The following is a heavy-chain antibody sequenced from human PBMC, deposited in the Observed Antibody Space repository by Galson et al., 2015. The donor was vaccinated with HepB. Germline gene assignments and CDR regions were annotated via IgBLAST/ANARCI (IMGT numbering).Heavy chain of an antibody. CDR2: ISGSGGST. CDR3: AKDSDYYYGMDV. V-gene: IGHV3-23*01. J-gene: IGHJ6*02. Sequence: SLRLSCAASGFTFSSYAMHWVRQAPGKGLEWVSAISGSGGSTYYADSVKGRFTISRDNSKNPLYLQMNSLRAEDTAVYYCAKDSDYYYGMDVWGQGTTVTVSS. CDR1: GFTFSSYA.